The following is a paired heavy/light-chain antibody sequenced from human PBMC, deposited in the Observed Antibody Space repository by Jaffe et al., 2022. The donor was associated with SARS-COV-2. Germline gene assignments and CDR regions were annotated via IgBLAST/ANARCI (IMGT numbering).Heavy chain of an antibody. CDR1: GYTFISYG. CDR3: ARPGITGTKVYNAMDV. CDR2: ISAYNGNT. J-gene: IGHJ6*02. D-gene: IGHD1-7*01. V-gene: IGHV1-18*01. Sequence: QVQLAQSGAEVKKPGASVKVSCKASGYTFISYGITWVRQAPGQGFEWMGLISAYNGNTNYAQNFQGRVTMTTDISTSTAFMELRSLRSDDTAVYYCARPGITGTKVYNAMDVWGQGTTVTVSS.
Light chain of an antibody. CDR2: GAS. CDR3: QQYNNWCT. Sequence: EIVMTQSPATLSVSPGERATLSCRASQSVNSNLAWYQQKPGQAPRLLIYGASTRATGIPARFSGSGSGTEFTLTISSLQSEDFAVYYCQQYNNWCTFGQGTKLEIK. V-gene: IGKV3-15*01. J-gene: IGKJ2*02. CDR1: QSVNSN.